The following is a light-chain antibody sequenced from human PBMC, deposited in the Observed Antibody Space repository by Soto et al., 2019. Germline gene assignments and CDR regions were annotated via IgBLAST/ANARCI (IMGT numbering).Light chain of an antibody. CDR2: AAS. CDR1: QNIGTS. J-gene: IGKJ4*01. Sequence: DIQMTQSPSSLSASVGDTVTITCRASQNIGTSLNWYQQKPGEAPKFLIFAASNLEAGVPSRFSGSGSGTDFTLTISSLEPADFAVYYCQQRSNWPLTFGGGTKVDIK. CDR3: QQRSNWPLT. V-gene: IGKV1-39*01.